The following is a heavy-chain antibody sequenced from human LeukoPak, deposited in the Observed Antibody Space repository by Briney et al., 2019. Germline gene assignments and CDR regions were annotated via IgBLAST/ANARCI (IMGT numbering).Heavy chain of an antibody. Sequence: GGSLRLSCAASGFTFSNAWMSWVRQAPGKGLKWVGRIKSKTDGGTTDYAAPVKGRFTISRDDSKNTLYLQMNSLKTEDTAVYYCTTSIFGVVITFWGQGTLVTVSS. CDR1: GFTFSNAW. D-gene: IGHD3-3*01. CDR2: IKSKTDGGTT. V-gene: IGHV3-15*01. J-gene: IGHJ4*02. CDR3: TTSIFGVVITF.